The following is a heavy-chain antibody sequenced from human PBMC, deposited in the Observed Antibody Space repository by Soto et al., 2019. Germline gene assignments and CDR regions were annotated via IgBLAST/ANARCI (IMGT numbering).Heavy chain of an antibody. V-gene: IGHV3-30-3*01. CDR1: GFTFSSYA. CDR3: ARGNGLLYANPLYYFDY. D-gene: IGHD3-3*01. Sequence: QVQLVESGGGVVQPGRSLRLSCAASGFTFSSYAMHWVRQAPGKGLEWVAVISYDGSNKYYADSVKGRFTISRDNSKNTLYLQMNSLRAADTAVYYCARGNGLLYANPLYYFDYWGQGTLVTVSS. J-gene: IGHJ4*02. CDR2: ISYDGSNK.